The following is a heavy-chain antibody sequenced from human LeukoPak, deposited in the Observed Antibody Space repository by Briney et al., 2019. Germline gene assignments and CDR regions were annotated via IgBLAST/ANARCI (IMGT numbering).Heavy chain of an antibody. CDR1: GFTVSSNY. Sequence: GGSLRLSCAASGFTVSSNYMSWVRQAPGKGLEWVSVIYSGGSTYYADSVKGRFTISGDNSKNTLYLQMNSLRAEDTAVYYCASRLEYSSSSDYWGQGTLVTVSS. CDR3: ASRLEYSSSSDY. CDR2: IYSGGST. D-gene: IGHD6-6*01. V-gene: IGHV3-53*01. J-gene: IGHJ4*02.